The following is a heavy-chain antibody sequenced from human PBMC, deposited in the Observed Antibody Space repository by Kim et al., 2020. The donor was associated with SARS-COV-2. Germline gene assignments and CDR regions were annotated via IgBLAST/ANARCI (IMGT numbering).Heavy chain of an antibody. V-gene: IGHV4-39*07. Sequence: YCNPSLKSRVTISVDTSKNQFSLKLSSVTAADTAVYYCARVSYLGPFDYWGQGTLVTVSS. CDR3: ARVSYLGPFDY. J-gene: IGHJ4*02. D-gene: IGHD1-26*01.